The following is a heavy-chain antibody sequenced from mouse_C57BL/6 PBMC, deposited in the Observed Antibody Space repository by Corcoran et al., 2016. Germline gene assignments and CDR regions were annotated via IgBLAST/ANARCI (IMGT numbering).Heavy chain of an antibody. Sequence: QIQVGQSGPELKKPGETVKISCKASGYTFTTYGMSWVTQAPGKGLKWMGWINTYSGVPTYADDFKGRFAFSLETSASTAYLQINNLKNEDTATYFCARRRDYDGYFDVWGTGTTVNVSS. V-gene: IGHV9-3*01. D-gene: IGHD2-4*01. CDR1: GYTFTTYG. CDR3: ARRRDYDGYFDV. J-gene: IGHJ1*03. CDR2: INTYSGVP.